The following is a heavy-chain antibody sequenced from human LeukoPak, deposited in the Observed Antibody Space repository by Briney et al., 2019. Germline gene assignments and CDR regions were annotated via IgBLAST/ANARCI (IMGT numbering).Heavy chain of an antibody. Sequence: SVKVSCKASGGTFSSYAISWVRQAPGQGLEWMGGIIPIFGTANYAQKFQGRVTITADKSTSTAYMELSSLRSEDTAVYYCAREPKAGTVNYYGMDVWGKGTTVTVSS. CDR2: IIPIFGTA. D-gene: IGHD6-19*01. CDR3: AREPKAGTVNYYGMDV. CDR1: GGTFSSYA. V-gene: IGHV1-69*06. J-gene: IGHJ6*04.